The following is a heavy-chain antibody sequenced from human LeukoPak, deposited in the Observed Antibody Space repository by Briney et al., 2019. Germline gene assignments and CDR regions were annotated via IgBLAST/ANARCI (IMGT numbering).Heavy chain of an antibody. Sequence: PGGSLRPSWAASGFTFSSYSMNWVRQAPGKGLEWVSSISSSSSYIYYADSVKGRFTISRDNAKNSLYLQMNSLRAEDAAIYYCAKDRIWSGYSKYYFDCWGQGTLVTVSS. CDR1: GFTFSSYS. D-gene: IGHD3-3*01. J-gene: IGHJ4*02. CDR2: ISSSSSYI. CDR3: AKDRIWSGYSKYYFDC. V-gene: IGHV3-21*04.